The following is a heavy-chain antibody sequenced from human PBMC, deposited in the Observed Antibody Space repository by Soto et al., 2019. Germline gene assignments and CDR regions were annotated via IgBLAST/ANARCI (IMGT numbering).Heavy chain of an antibody. V-gene: IGHV4-61*08. Sequence: PSETLSLTCSVSGGSISRGGYYWSRIRQPPGKGLEWIGYIYYSGSTNYNPSLKSRVTISVDTSKNQFSLKLSSVTAADTAVYYCARGRGYCSSTSCYGWGTYYYYGMDVWGQGTTVTVSS. CDR2: IYYSGST. J-gene: IGHJ6*02. CDR3: ARGRGYCSSTSCYGWGTYYYYGMDV. D-gene: IGHD2-2*01. CDR1: GGSISRGGYY.